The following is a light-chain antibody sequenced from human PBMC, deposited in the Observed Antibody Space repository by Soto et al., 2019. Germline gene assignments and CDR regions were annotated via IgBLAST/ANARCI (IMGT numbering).Light chain of an antibody. CDR3: QHYNSYSEA. V-gene: IGKV1-5*03. CDR1: QTSSSW. J-gene: IGKJ1*01. CDR2: NAS. Sequence: DIQLALSPSTPAGSFGDRGPITCRASQTSSSWLAWYQQKPGKAPKLLIYNASTLKSGVPSRFSGSGSGTEFTLTISSLQPDDFATYYCQHYNSYSEAFGQGTKVDIK.